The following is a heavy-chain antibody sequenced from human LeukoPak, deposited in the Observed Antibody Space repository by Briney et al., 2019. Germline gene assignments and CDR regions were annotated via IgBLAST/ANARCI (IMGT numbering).Heavy chain of an antibody. Sequence: ASVKVSCKASGYTFTSYGISWVRQAPGQGLEWMGGISAYNGNTNYAQKLQGRVTMTTDTSTSTAYMELRSLRSDDTAVYYCARDGDIVVVPAAMPVGGMDVWGKGTTVTVSS. D-gene: IGHD2-2*01. V-gene: IGHV1-18*04. CDR2: ISAYNGNT. CDR1: GYTFTSYG. J-gene: IGHJ6*04. CDR3: ARDGDIVVVPAAMPVGGMDV.